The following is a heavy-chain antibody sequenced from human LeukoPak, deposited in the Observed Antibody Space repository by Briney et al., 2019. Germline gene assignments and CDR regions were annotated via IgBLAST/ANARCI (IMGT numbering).Heavy chain of an antibody. CDR2: IYSGGST. D-gene: IGHD5-24*01. CDR3: ARGPRVATIPFDY. CDR1: GFTVSSNY. Sequence: PGGSLRLSCAASGFTVSSNYMSWVRQAPGKGLEWVSVIYSGGSTYYADSVKGRFTISRDNSKNTLYLQMNSLRAEDTAVYYCARGPRVATIPFDYWGQGTLDTVSS. V-gene: IGHV3-53*01. J-gene: IGHJ4*02.